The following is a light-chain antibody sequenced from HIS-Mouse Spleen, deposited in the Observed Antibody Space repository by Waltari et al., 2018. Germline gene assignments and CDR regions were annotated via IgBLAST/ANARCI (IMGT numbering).Light chain of an antibody. J-gene: IGLJ3*02. V-gene: IGLV2-11*01. CDR1: SSDVGVDNY. CDR3: CSYAGSYTFGV. CDR2: DVS. Sequence: QSALTQPRSVSGSPGQSVTISCTGTSSDVGVDNYVSWYQQHPGKAPKLTIYDVSKRPSGVPDRFSGSKSGNTASLTISGLQAEDEADYYCCSYAGSYTFGVSGGGTKLTVL.